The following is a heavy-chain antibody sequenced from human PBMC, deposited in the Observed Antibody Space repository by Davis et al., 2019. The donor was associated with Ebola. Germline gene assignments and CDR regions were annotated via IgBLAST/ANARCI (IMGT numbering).Heavy chain of an antibody. CDR3: ARDMITFGGVIAK. D-gene: IGHD3-16*02. V-gene: IGHV1-2*02. CDR1: GGTFSSYA. Sequence: ASVKVSCKASGGTFSSYAISWVRQAPGQGLEWMGWINPNSGGTNYAQKFQGRVTMTRDTSISTAYMELSRLRSDDTAVYYCARDMITFGGVIAKWGQGTLVTVSS. J-gene: IGHJ4*02. CDR2: INPNSGGT.